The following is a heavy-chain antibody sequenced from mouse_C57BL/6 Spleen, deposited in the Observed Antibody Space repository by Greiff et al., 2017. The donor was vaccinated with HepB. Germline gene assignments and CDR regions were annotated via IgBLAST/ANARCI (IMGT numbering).Heavy chain of an antibody. Sequence: EVQGVESGGGLVKPGGSLKLSCAASGFTFSSYAMSWVRQTPEKRLEWVATISDGGSYTYYPDNVKGRFTISRDNAKNNLYLQMSHLKSEDTAMYYCARRGASYAMTTGVKEPQSPSPQ. CDR1: GFTFSSYA. CDR2: ISDGGSYT. CDR3: ARRGASYAMTT. D-gene: IGHD6-1*01. V-gene: IGHV5-4*03. J-gene: IGHJ4*01.